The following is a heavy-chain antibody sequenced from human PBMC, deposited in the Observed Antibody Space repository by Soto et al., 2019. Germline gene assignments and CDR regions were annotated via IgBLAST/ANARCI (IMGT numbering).Heavy chain of an antibody. V-gene: IGHV1-3*01. CDR1: GYSFTSYA. J-gene: IGHJ6*02. D-gene: IGHD3-3*01. CDR3: ARDLILECFPPHYRLAV. CDR2: INAGNGNT. Sequence: ASVKVSCKASGYSFTSYAMHWVRRAPGERLEWMGWINAGNGNTKYSQKFQGRVTITRDTSASTAYMELSSLRSEDTAVYYCARDLILECFPPHYRLAVPAQRTTVPVSS.